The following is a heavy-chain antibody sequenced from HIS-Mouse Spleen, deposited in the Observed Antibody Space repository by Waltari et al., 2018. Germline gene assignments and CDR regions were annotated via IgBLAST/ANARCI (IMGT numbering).Heavy chain of an antibody. V-gene: IGHV3-21*01. CDR2: ISSSSSYI. D-gene: IGHD3-10*01. J-gene: IGHJ3*02. CDR1: GFTFSSYS. CDR3: ARDYNYGLKLDAFDI. Sequence: EVQLVESGGGLVKPGGSLRLSCAASGFTFSSYSMNWVRQAPGKGLEWVSSISSSSSYIYYADSVKGRFTISRDNAKNSLYLQMNSLRAEDTAVYYCARDYNYGLKLDAFDIWGQGTMVTVSS.